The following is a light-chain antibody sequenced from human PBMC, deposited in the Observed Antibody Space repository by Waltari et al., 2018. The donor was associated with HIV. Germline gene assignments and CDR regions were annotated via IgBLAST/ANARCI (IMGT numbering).Light chain of an antibody. CDR1: QDIEKD. J-gene: IGKJ4*02. V-gene: IGKV1-33*01. CDR3: QQYKKLPRT. Sequence: DIQISQSPSSLSASLGGSVTIACQASQDIEKDLSWYQQKPGKGPELLMYAASTFEIAVPSRISGGGSETDVNYTINNVQPDDFATYYCQQYKKLPRTFGGGTKVEIK. CDR2: AAS.